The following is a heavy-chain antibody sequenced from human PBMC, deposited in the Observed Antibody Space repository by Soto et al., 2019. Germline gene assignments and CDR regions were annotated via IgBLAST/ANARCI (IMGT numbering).Heavy chain of an antibody. CDR1: GDSISSPKW. CDR2: LLHSGTT. D-gene: IGHD6-19*01. V-gene: IGHV4-4*02. Sequence: QVQLQESGPGLVKPSGTLSLTCAVSGDSISSPKWWTWLRQPPGKGLEWIGDLLHSGTTNYNPSRTRRVILSVDKSQHEFSLSLTSVTAADAAISYCAYSSGWYRHDVWGQGTSVTVSS. J-gene: IGHJ3*01. CDR3: AYSSGWYRHDV.